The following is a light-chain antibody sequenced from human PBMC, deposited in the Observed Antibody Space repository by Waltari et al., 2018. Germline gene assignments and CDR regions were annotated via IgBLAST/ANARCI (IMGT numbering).Light chain of an antibody. Sequence: QSALTQPASVSGSPGQSITISCTGTSSDVGNYNLLSWYQQYPGKAPKVMIYDDNRRPSVVSDRFSGSKSGNTASLTISGVQAEDEADYYCCSYAGSYTWVFGGGTKLTVL. V-gene: IGLV2-23*01. CDR1: SSDVGNYNL. J-gene: IGLJ3*02. CDR2: DDN. CDR3: CSYAGSYTWV.